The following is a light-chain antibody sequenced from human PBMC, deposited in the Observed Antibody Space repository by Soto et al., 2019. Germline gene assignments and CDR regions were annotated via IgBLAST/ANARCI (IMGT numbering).Light chain of an antibody. V-gene: IGKV3-20*01. CDR1: QSVSSNN. Sequence: EIVLTQSPGTLSLSPGERATLSCRASQSVSSNNLAWYQQRPGQAPRVVIYGASTRATGIPVRFSGSGSGTDFTLTISRLEPEDLAVYYCQQYGRSPFTFGPGTKVDIK. CDR2: GAS. J-gene: IGKJ3*01. CDR3: QQYGRSPFT.